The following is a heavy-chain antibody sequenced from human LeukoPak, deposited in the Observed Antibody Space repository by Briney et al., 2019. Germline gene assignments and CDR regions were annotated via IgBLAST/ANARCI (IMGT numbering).Heavy chain of an antibody. V-gene: IGHV3-30*02. CDR1: GFTFTPHA. J-gene: IGHJ4*02. Sequence: PGGSLRLSCAASGFTFTPHAMHWVRQAPGMGLEWVAFIWFDGSNRYYADFVKGRFTIYKDNSENTLYLQMNSLRVEDTAVYYCAKGSLEWLIHFDYWGQGTLVTVSS. CDR2: IWFDGSNR. CDR3: AKGSLEWLIHFDY. D-gene: IGHD3-3*01.